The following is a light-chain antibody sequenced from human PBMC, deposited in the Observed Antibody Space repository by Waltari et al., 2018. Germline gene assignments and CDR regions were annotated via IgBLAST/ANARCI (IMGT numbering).Light chain of an antibody. CDR3: QQYGTSPWT. CDR2: AAS. CDR1: QSVSNNY. Sequence: DIVLTQSPGTLSLSPGERVTLSCRASQSVSNNYLAWYQQKPGQAPRLLIFAASNRATGIPDRFSGSWSGTDFTLTISRLEPEHFAVYYCQQYGTSPWTFGQGTKVEIK. J-gene: IGKJ1*01. V-gene: IGKV3-20*01.